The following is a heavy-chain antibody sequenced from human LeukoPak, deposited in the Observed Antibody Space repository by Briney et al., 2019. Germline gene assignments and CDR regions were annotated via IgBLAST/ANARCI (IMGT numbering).Heavy chain of an antibody. J-gene: IGHJ4*02. CDR1: GFTFSSYA. CDR3: AKDQGYYGSGSYYDY. CDR2: ISGSGGST. Sequence: PGGSLRLSCAASGFTFSSYAMSWVRQAPGKGLEWVSAISGSGGSTYYADSVKGRFTISRDNSKNTLYLQMNSLRAEDTAVYYCAKDQGYYGSGSYYDYWGQGTLVTVSS. D-gene: IGHD3-10*01. V-gene: IGHV3-23*01.